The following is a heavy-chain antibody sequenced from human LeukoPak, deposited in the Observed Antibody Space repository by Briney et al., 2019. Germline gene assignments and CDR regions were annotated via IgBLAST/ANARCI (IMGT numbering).Heavy chain of an antibody. CDR3: ARTVNGWYKYYFDY. J-gene: IGHJ4*02. CDR2: INPNTGGT. CDR1: GYTFTGYY. V-gene: IGHV1-2*02. D-gene: IGHD6-19*01. Sequence: ASVKVSCKASGYTFTGYYLHWVRQAPGQGLEWMGWINPNTGGTNYAQKFQGRVTMTRDTSISTAYMELSRLTSDDTAVYCCARTVNGWYKYYFDYWGQGSLVTVSS.